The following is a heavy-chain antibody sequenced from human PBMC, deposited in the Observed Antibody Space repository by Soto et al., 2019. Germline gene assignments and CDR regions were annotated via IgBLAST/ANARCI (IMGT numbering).Heavy chain of an antibody. D-gene: IGHD3-10*02. CDR3: ARELLFGEDYYGMDV. J-gene: IGHJ6*02. Sequence: QVQLQESGPGLVKPSQTLSLTCTVSGGSISSGGYYWSWIRQHPGKGLEWIGYIYYSGSTYYNPSLKSRVTISVDTSKNQFSMKLSSVTAADTAVYYCARELLFGEDYYGMDVWGQGPTVTVSS. CDR2: IYYSGST. V-gene: IGHV4-31*03. CDR1: GGSISSGGYY.